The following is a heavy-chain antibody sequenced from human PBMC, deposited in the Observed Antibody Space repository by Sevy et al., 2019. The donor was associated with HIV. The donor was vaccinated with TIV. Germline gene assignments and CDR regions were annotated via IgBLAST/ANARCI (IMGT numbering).Heavy chain of an antibody. D-gene: IGHD4-17*01. CDR2: ISSSSSTI. CDR3: ARARAVTTDY. V-gene: IGHV3-48*02. CDR1: GFTFSSYS. Sequence: GGALRLSCAASGFTFSSYSMNWVRQAPGKGLEWVSYISSSSSTIYYADSVKGRFTISSDNAKNSLYLQMNSLRDEDTAVYYCARARAVTTDYWGQGTLVTVSS. J-gene: IGHJ4*02.